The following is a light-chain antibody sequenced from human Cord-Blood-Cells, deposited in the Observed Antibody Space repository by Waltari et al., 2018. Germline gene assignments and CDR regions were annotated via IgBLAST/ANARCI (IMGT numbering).Light chain of an antibody. CDR1: QGISSY. V-gene: IGKV1-8*01. J-gene: IGKJ1*01. Sequence: AIRMTPSPSSFSASTGERVTITCRASQGISSYLAWYQQKPGKAPKLLIYAASTLQSGVPSRFSGSGSGTDFTLTISCLQSEDFATYYCQQYYSYPWTFGQGTKVEIK. CDR2: AAS. CDR3: QQYYSYPWT.